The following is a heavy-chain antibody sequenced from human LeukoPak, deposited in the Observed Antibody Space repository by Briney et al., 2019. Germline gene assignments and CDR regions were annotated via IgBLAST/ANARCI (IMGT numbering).Heavy chain of an antibody. D-gene: IGHD6-13*01. CDR3: ARGLGQLVRTPYYYYYYMDV. CDR2: INPNSGGT. J-gene: IGHJ6*03. V-gene: IGHV1-2*06. Sequence: ASVKVSCKASGYTFTGYYMHWVRQAPGQGLEWMGRINPNSGGTNYAQKFQGRVTMTRDTSISTAYIELSRLRSDDTAVYYCARGLGQLVRTPYYYYYYMDVWGKGTTVTVS. CDR1: GYTFTGYY.